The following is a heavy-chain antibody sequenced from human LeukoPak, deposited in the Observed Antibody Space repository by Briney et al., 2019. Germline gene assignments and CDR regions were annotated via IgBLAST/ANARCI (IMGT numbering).Heavy chain of an antibody. CDR3: ARDYYDSSGSSWFDP. CDR1: GFTFSRYS. CDR2: ISSSSTYK. V-gene: IGHV3-21*01. D-gene: IGHD3-22*01. Sequence: GGSLRLSCAASGFTFSRYSMNWVRQTPGKGLEWVSSISSSSTYKYYADSVKGRFTISRDNAKNSLYLQVNSLRAADTAMYYCARDYYDSSGSSWFDPWGQGTLVTVSS. J-gene: IGHJ5*02.